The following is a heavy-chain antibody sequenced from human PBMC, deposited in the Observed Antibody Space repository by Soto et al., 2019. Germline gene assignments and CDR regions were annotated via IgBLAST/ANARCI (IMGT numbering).Heavy chain of an antibody. CDR1: GDIVYSNSAS. CDR3: ARDHVSGYDFWSGYYTAWFDP. CDR2: TYYRSKWYN. V-gene: IGHV6-1*01. Sequence: SQTHSLPCAISGDIVYSNSASWNWIRQAQSRGLEWLGRTYYRSKWYNDYAVSVKSRIPINPDTSKNQFSLQLNSVTPEDTAVYYCARDHVSGYDFWSGYYTAWFDPWGQGTLVTVSS. D-gene: IGHD3-3*01. J-gene: IGHJ5*02.